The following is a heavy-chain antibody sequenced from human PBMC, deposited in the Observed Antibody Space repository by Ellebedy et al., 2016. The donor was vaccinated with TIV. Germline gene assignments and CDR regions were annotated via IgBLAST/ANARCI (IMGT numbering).Heavy chain of an antibody. J-gene: IGHJ4*02. CDR2: ISGSGGST. D-gene: IGHD3-22*01. V-gene: IGHV3-23*01. CDR1: GFTFSSYA. Sequence: GESLKISXAASGFTFSSYAMSWVRQAPGKGLEWVSAISGSGGSTYYADSVKGRFTISRDNSKNTLYLQMNSLRAEDTAVYYCAKDVGHSITMIVVASLFDYWGQGTLVTVSS. CDR3: AKDVGHSITMIVVASLFDY.